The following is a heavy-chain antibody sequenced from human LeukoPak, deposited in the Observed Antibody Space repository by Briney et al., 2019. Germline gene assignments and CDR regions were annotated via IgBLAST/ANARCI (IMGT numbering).Heavy chain of an antibody. CDR3: ARAHCSWTTCYGDY. Sequence: GGSLRLSCAASGFTFSDYAMHWVRQAPGKGLEYVSAITSNGGNTFYANSVKGRFTISRDNSKNTLYLQMGSLRPEDMAVYYCARAHCSWTTCYGDYWGQGTLVTVSS. D-gene: IGHD2-2*01. CDR1: GFTFSDYA. J-gene: IGHJ4*02. V-gene: IGHV3-64*01. CDR2: ITSNGGNT.